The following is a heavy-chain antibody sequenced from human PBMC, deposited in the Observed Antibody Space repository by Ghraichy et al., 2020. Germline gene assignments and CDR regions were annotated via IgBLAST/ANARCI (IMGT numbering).Heavy chain of an antibody. D-gene: IGHD3-10*01. CDR1: GGSISSYY. V-gene: IGHV4-59*01. CDR2: IYYSGST. J-gene: IGHJ6*03. Sequence: SETLSLTCTVSGGSISSYYWSWIRQPPGKGLEWIGYIYYSGSTNYNPSLKSRVTISVDTSKTQFSLMLSSVTAADTAVYYCAKEHGSGRDYYYYMDVWGKGATVTVSS. CDR3: AKEHGSGRDYYYYMDV.